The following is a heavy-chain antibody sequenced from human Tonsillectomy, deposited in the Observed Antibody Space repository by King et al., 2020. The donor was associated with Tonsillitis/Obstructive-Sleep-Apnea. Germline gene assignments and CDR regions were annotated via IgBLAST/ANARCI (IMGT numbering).Heavy chain of an antibody. V-gene: IGHV1-46*01. J-gene: IGHJ4*02. CDR2: INPSGGST. CDR3: AREGDDYYGSGSYYD. D-gene: IGHD3-10*01. Sequence: VQLVESGAEVKKPGASVKFSCKASGYTFTSYYMHWVRQAPGQGLEWMGIINPSGGSTSYAQKFQGRVTMTRDTSTSTVYMELSSLRSEDTAVYYCAREGDDYYGSGSYYDWGQGTLVTVSS. CDR1: GYTFTSYY.